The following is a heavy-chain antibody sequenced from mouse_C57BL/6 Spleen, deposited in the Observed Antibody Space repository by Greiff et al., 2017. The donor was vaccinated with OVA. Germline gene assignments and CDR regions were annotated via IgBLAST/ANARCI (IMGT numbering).Heavy chain of an antibody. CDR1: GYTFTDYY. CDR2: INPNNGGT. V-gene: IGHV1-26*01. J-gene: IGHJ3*01. Sequence: EVQLQQSGPELVKPGASVKISCKASGYTFTDYYMNWVKQSHGKSLEWIGDINPNNGGTSYNQKFKGKATLTVDKSSSTAYMELRSLTSEDSAVDYCAPHYYGSSYGFAYWGQGTLVTVSA. D-gene: IGHD1-1*01. CDR3: APHYYGSSYGFAY.